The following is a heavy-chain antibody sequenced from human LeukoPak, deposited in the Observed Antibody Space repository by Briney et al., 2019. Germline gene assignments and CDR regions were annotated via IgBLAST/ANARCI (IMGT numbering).Heavy chain of an antibody. CDR2: IYYSGST. CDR3: ARGTIQLWLNSNFDS. Sequence: SETLSLTCTVSGGSISSYYWSWIRQPPGKGLEWIGYIYYSGSTYFNPSLKSRVTISVDTSKNQFSLNLTSVTAADTAVYYCARGTIQLWLNSNFDSWGQGTLVTVSS. D-gene: IGHD5-18*01. V-gene: IGHV4-59*12. CDR1: GGSISSYY. J-gene: IGHJ4*02.